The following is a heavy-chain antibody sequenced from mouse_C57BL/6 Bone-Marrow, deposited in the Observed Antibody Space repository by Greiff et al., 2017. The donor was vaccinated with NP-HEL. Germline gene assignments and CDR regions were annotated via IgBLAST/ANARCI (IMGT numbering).Heavy chain of an antibody. CDR3: LSSDDWYFDV. V-gene: IGHV1-5*01. D-gene: IGHD1-1*01. CDR1: GYTFTSYW. CDR2: IYPGNSDT. J-gene: IGHJ1*03. Sequence: EVKLVESGTVLVRPGASVKMSCKTSGYTFTSYWMHWVKQRPGQGLEWIGAIYPGNSDTSYNQKFKGKAKLTAVTSASTAYMELSSLTSEDSAVSYCLSSDDWYFDVWGTGTTVTVSS.